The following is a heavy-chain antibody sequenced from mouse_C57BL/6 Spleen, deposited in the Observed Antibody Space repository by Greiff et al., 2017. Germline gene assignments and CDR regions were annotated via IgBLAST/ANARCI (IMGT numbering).Heavy chain of an antibody. Sequence: QVQLKESGAELVRPGTSVKVSCKASGYAFTNYLIEWVKQRPGQGLEWIGVINPGSGGTNYNEKFKGKATLTADKSSSTAYMQLSSLTSEDSAVYFCARSRDYWGQGTTLTVSS. CDR1: GYAFTNYL. CDR3: ARSRDY. V-gene: IGHV1-54*01. CDR2: INPGSGGT. J-gene: IGHJ2*01.